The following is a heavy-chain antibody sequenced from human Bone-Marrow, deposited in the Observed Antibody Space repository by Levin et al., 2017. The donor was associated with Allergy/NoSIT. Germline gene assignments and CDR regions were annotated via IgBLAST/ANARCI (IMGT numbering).Heavy chain of an antibody. CDR3: ARLQRRRELLPPIFDH. CDR1: SGSITNTDHS. Sequence: NASETLSLTCSVSSGSITNTDHSWAWLRQPPGKGLEWIGSISYNGGPFYNPSLKSRVSISVDTSKNQFSLNLISVTASDTTTYYCARLQRRRELLPPIFDHWGQGILVIVSS. CDR2: ISYNGGP. D-gene: IGHD3-10*01. V-gene: IGHV4-39*01. J-gene: IGHJ4*02.